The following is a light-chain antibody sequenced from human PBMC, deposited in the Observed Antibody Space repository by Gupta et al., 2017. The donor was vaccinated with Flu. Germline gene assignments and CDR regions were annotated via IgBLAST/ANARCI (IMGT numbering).Light chain of an antibody. V-gene: IGLV3-27*01. Sequence: SYELTPPSSVSVSPGQKARITCSGDVLPKKYARWFQQKPGQAPVLVIYKDTERPSGIPERFSGSSSGTTVTLTISGTQVEDEADYYCYSAADNNLVFGGGTKLTVL. J-gene: IGLJ2*01. CDR1: VLPKKY. CDR3: YSAADNNLV. CDR2: KDT.